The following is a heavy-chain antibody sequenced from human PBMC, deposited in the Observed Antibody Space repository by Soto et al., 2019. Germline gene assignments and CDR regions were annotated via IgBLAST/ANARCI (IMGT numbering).Heavy chain of an antibody. CDR3: ARAWGRRIQLWLLYYFDY. V-gene: IGHV4-34*01. CDR2: INHSGST. Sequence: SETLSLTCAVYGGSFSGYYWSWIRQPPGKGLEWIGEINHSGSTNYNPSLKSRVTISVDTSKNQFSLKLSSVTAADTAVYYCARAWGRRIQLWLLYYFDYWGQGTLVTVSS. J-gene: IGHJ4*02. CDR1: GGSFSGYY. D-gene: IGHD5-18*01.